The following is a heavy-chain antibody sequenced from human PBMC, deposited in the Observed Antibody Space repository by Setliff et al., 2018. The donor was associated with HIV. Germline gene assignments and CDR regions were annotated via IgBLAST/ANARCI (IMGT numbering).Heavy chain of an antibody. V-gene: IGHV4-38-2*01. CDR2: FYHSTT. CDR3: ASTGYSSGWSFDY. J-gene: IGHJ4*02. D-gene: IGHD6-19*01. Sequence: SETLSLTCVVSGYSISSGYYWGWIRQPPGTGLEWIGSFYHSTTYYNPSLKSRVTISVDTSKNQFSLKLISVTAADTAVYYCASTGYSSGWSFDYWGQGTLVTVSS. CDR1: GYSISSGYY.